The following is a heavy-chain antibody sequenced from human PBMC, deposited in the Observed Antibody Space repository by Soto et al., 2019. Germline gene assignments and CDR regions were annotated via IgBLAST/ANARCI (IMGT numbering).Heavy chain of an antibody. CDR3: ARDAPGDSISARPAHCYGIDV. J-gene: IGHJ6*02. Sequence: QVQLVQSGAEVKKPGSSVKFSCKASGGTFSSYAISWVRQAPGQGLEWMGGIIPIFGTANYAQKFQGRVTITADESTSTAYMELSSLRSEDTAVYYCARDAPGDSISARPAHCYGIDVWGQGTTVTVSS. CDR2: IIPIFGTA. V-gene: IGHV1-69*01. D-gene: IGHD6-6*01. CDR1: GGTFSSYA.